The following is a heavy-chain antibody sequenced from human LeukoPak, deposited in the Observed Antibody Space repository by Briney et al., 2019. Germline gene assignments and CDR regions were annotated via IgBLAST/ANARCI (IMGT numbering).Heavy chain of an antibody. CDR1: GFTFSSYW. CDR2: ISSSSSYT. Sequence: PGGSLRLSCAASGFTFSSYWMSWVRQAPGKGLEWVSSISSSSSYTFYGDSVKGRFTTSRDNAKKSLYLQMNSLRDEDTAVYYCARSRRGWGAFDIWGQGTMVTVSS. J-gene: IGHJ3*02. V-gene: IGHV3-21*01. CDR3: ARSRRGWGAFDI. D-gene: IGHD6-19*01.